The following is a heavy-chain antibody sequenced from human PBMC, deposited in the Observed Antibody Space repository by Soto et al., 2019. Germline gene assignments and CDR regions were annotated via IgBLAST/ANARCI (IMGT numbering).Heavy chain of an antibody. CDR1: GYTFTSYD. CDR3: ARGTAAGRTGYYYYMDV. J-gene: IGHJ6*03. Sequence: QVQLVQSGAEVKKPGASVKVSRKASGYTFTSYDINWVRQATGQGLEWMGWMNPNSGNTGYAQKFQGRVTMTRNTSISTAYMELSSLRSEDTAVYYCARGTAAGRTGYYYYMDVWGKGTTVTVSS. D-gene: IGHD6-13*01. V-gene: IGHV1-8*01. CDR2: MNPNSGNT.